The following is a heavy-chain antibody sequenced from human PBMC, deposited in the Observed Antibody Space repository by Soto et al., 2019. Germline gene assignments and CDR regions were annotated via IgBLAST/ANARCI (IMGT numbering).Heavy chain of an antibody. CDR3: ARNCEHFDS. J-gene: IGHJ4*02. V-gene: IGHV3-11*01. CDR2: ISSSGRTI. D-gene: IGHD2-21*01. Sequence: QVQLVESGGGLVKPGGSLRLSCAASGITLSDYYMSWIRQAPGKGLEWISYISSSGRTIYYADSAKGRFTISRDNAKNSLYLQLNSLRSEDTTVYYCARNCEHFDSWGQGVLFTVSS. CDR1: GITLSDYY.